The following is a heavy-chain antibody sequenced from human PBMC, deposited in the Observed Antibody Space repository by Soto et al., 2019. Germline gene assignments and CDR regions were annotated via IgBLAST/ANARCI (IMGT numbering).Heavy chain of an antibody. CDR1: GYTFINYG. D-gene: IGHD2-21*01. J-gene: IGHJ4*03. CDR2: ISAYIGQK. Sequence: QVQLVQSGSEMKKPGASVKVSCKASGYTFINYGLSWVRQAPGQGLEWMGWISAYIGQKDYSPKFRDRLTMTTDTPTTTAYMELTSLRSDDTAIYYCARGRSEVKYDLWGQGTLVTVSS. V-gene: IGHV1-18*01. CDR3: ARGRSEVKYDL.